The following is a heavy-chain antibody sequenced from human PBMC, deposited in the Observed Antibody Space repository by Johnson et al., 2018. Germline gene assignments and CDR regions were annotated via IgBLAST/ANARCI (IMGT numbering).Heavy chain of an antibody. Sequence: VQLVQSGGGLVQPGGSLRLSCAVSGFRFSIYWMSWVRQAPGKGLEWVANIKEDGSEKYYVDSVKGRFTISRDKAKNSLNLQINSLRAADTAVYFCTRDAVAVAATNYYYFYYMDVWGKGTTVTVS. J-gene: IGHJ6*03. CDR2: IKEDGSEK. CDR1: GFRFSIYW. D-gene: IGHD6-19*01. V-gene: IGHV3-7*01. CDR3: TRDAVAVAATNYYYFYYMDV.